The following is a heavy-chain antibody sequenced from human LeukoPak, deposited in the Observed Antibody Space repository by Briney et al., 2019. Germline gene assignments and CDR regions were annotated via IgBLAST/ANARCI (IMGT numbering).Heavy chain of an antibody. V-gene: IGHV3-30*19. J-gene: IGHJ4*02. CDR3: ARDQQLEPFHY. CDR1: GFTFSTSG. CDR2: IQYDGTDK. D-gene: IGHD1-1*01. Sequence: PGRSLRLSCAASGFTFSTSGMHWVRQAPGKGLEWAAFIQYDGTDKFYADSVKGRFTISRDNSKNALYLQMNSLRAEDTAMYYCARDQQLEPFHYWGQGTLVTVSS.